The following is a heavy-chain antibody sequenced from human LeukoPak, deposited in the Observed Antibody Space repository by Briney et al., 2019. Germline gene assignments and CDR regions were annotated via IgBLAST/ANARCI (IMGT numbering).Heavy chain of an antibody. CDR1: GFTFSSYS. CDR3: ARTTVVSPRAFDY. CDR2: ISSSSSYI. D-gene: IGHD4-23*01. V-gene: IGHV3-21*01. Sequence: KTGGSLRLSCAASGFTFSSYSMNWVRQAPGKGLEWVSSISSSSSYIYYADSVKGRFTISRDNSKNTLYLQMNSLRAEDTAVYYCARTTVVSPRAFDYWGQGTLVTVSS. J-gene: IGHJ4*02.